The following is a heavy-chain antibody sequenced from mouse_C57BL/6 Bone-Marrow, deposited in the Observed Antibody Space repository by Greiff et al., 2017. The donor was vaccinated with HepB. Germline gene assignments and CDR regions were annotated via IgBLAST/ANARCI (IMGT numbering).Heavy chain of an antibody. Sequence: DVHLVESGGGLVQSGRSLRLSCATSGFTFSDFYMEWVRQAPGKGLEWIAASRNKANDYTTEYSASVKGRFIVSRDTSQSILYLQMNALRAEDTAIYYCARDADGYYGFAYWGQGTLVTVSA. CDR1: GFTFSDFY. J-gene: IGHJ3*01. CDR3: ARDADGYYGFAY. CDR2: SRNKANDYTT. D-gene: IGHD2-3*01. V-gene: IGHV7-1*01.